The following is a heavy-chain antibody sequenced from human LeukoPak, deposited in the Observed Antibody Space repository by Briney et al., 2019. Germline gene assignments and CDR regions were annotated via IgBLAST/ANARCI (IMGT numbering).Heavy chain of an antibody. CDR2: INHSGST. D-gene: IGHD5-18*01. CDR1: GGSFRGYY. CDR3: ARGGRGIQLWKYFDY. Sequence: PSETLSLTCAVYGGSFRGYYWSWIRQPPGKGLEWIGEINHSGSTNYNPSLKSRVTISVDTSKNQFSLKLSSVTAADTAVYYCARGGRGIQLWKYFDYWGQGTLVTVSS. V-gene: IGHV4-34*01. J-gene: IGHJ4*02.